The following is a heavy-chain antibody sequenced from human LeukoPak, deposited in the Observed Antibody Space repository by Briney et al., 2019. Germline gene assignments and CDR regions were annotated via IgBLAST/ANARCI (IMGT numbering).Heavy chain of an antibody. Sequence: GESLKISCKGSGYSFTSYWIGWVRQMPGKGLEWMGIIYPGDSDTRYSPSFQGQVTISADKSISTAYLQWSSLKASDTAMYYCARNIPLYGDYGVDWFDPWGQGTLVTVSS. J-gene: IGHJ5*02. V-gene: IGHV5-51*01. CDR2: IYPGDSDT. CDR3: ARNIPLYGDYGVDWFDP. D-gene: IGHD4-17*01. CDR1: GYSFTSYW.